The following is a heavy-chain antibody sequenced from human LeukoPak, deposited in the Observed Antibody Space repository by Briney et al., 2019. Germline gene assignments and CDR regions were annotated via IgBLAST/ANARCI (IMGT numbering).Heavy chain of an antibody. CDR1: GGSISSDY. CDR3: ARSSSGLDYYGMDV. Sequence: SETLSLTCTVSGGSISSDYWSWIRQPPGKGLEWIGYIYYSGSTNYNPSLKSRVTISVDTSKNQFSLKLSSVTAADTAVYYCARSSSGLDYYGMDVWGQGTTVTVSS. J-gene: IGHJ6*02. V-gene: IGHV4-59*01. D-gene: IGHD6-19*01. CDR2: IYYSGST.